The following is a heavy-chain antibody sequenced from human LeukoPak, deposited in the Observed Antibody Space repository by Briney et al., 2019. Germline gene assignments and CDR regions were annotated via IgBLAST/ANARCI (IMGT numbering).Heavy chain of an antibody. Sequence: SETLSLTCAVYGGSFSGYYWSWIRQPPGKGLEWIGEINHSGSTNYNPSLKRRVTISVDTSKNQFSLKLSSVTAADTAVYYCARGYVEMATINLYSYWGQGTLVTVSS. J-gene: IGHJ4*02. D-gene: IGHD5-24*01. CDR2: INHSGST. CDR1: GGSFSGYY. V-gene: IGHV4-34*01. CDR3: ARGYVEMATINLYSY.